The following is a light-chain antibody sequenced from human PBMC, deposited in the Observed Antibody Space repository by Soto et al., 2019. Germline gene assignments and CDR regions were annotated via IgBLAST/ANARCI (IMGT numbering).Light chain of an antibody. CDR1: QSVSTS. J-gene: IGKJ1*01. CDR2: DAS. Sequence: EIVLTQSPATLSLSPGERATVSCRASQSVSTSLAWYQQTPGQAPRLLIYDASNRATGIPARFSGSGSGTDIRLTVSSLEPEDFALYYCQQRSNWPWTFGQGTKVEIK. V-gene: IGKV3-11*01. CDR3: QQRSNWPWT.